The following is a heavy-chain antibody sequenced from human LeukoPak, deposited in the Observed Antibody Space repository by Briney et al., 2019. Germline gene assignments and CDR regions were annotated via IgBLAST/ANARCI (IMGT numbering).Heavy chain of an antibody. V-gene: IGHV1-46*01. D-gene: IGHD3-16*02. Sequence: GASVKVSCKASGYTFTSYYMHWVRQAPGQGLEWMGIINPSGGSTSYAQKFQGRVTMTRDTSTSIVYMELSSLRSEDTAVYYCARANLYDYVWGSYRSYGGGAFDIWGQGTMVTVSS. CDR2: INPSGGST. J-gene: IGHJ3*02. CDR1: GYTFTSYY. CDR3: ARANLYDYVWGSYRSYGGGAFDI.